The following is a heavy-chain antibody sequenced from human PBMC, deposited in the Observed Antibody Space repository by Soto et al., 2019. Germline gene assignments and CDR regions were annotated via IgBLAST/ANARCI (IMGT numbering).Heavy chain of an antibody. D-gene: IGHD4-17*01. CDR1: GGSISSHY. CDR2: LHYTGST. CDR3: ARVGATVTSQALGFDH. V-gene: IGHV4-59*11. J-gene: IGHJ4*02. Sequence: QVQLQESGPGLVRPSETLSLTCTVSGGSISSHYWSWVRQPPGKGLEWIGYLHYTGSTNYNASLKSQVTMSLDTSKNQFSLMLTSVTAADTAVCYCARVGATVTSQALGFDHWGQGNLVTVSS.